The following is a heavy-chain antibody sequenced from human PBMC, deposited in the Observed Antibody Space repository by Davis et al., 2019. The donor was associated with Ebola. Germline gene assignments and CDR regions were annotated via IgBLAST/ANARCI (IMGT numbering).Heavy chain of an antibody. CDR1: GFTFSSYE. V-gene: IGHV3-23*01. D-gene: IGHD5-18*01. Sequence: GESLKISCAASGFTFSSYEMNWVRQAPGKGLEWVSAISGSGGSTYYADSVKGRFTISRDNSKNTLYLQMNSLRAEDTAVYYCAKAPFTAQFDYWGQGTLVTVSS. CDR2: ISGSGGST. CDR3: AKAPFTAQFDY. J-gene: IGHJ4*02.